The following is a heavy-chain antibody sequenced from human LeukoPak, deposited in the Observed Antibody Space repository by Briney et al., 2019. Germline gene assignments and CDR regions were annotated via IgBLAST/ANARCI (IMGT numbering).Heavy chain of an antibody. J-gene: IGHJ3*02. CDR3: ARERITMVRGGHGAFDI. V-gene: IGHV1-46*01. CDR1: GYTFTSYY. D-gene: IGHD3-10*01. CDR2: INPSGGST. Sequence: ASVKVSCKASGYTFTSYYMHWVRQAPGQGLEWMGIINPSGGSTSYAQKFQGRVTMTRDTSTSTVYMELSSLRSEDTAVYYCARERITMVRGGHGAFDIWGQGTMVTVSS.